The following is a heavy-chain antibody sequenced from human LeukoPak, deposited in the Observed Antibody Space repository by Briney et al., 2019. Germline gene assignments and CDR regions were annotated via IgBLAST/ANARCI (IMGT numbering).Heavy chain of an antibody. CDR2: MNPNSGNT. CDR1: GYTFTSYD. Sequence: GASVKVSCKASGYTFTSYDINWVRQATGQGLEWMGWMNPNSGNTGYAQKFQGRVTITRNTSISTAYMELSSLRVEDTAVYYCARGREGQQLVRLRSYYYMDVWGKGTTVTVSS. V-gene: IGHV1-8*03. D-gene: IGHD6-13*01. J-gene: IGHJ6*03. CDR3: ARGREGQQLVRLRSYYYMDV.